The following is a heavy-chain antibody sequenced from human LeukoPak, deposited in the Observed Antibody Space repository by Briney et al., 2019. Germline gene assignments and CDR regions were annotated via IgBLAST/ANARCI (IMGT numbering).Heavy chain of an antibody. V-gene: IGHV3-7*03. CDR1: GVYFRDHW. CDR2: IKTDGSET. CDR3: VKNDGWFHLAQ. J-gene: IGHJ4*02. D-gene: IGHD6-19*01. Sequence: QPGGSLRLSCAASGVYFRDHWMDWVRQAPGKGLEWVGHIKTDGSETYYLDSLKGRISISRDNTNNALYLQMNSLRVEDTAVYYCVKNDGWFHLAQWGQGTLVTVSS.